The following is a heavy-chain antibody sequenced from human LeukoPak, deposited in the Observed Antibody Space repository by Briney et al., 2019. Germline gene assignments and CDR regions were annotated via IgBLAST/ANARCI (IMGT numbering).Heavy chain of an antibody. CDR1: GFTFDDYA. CDR3: AREGGYFDY. D-gene: IGHD3-16*01. V-gene: IGHV3-9*01. Sequence: GRSLRLSCAASGFTFDDYAMHWVRHAPGKGLEWVSGISWNSGRIGYADSVKGRFTISRDNAKNSLYLQMNSLRAEDTALYYCAREGGYFDYWGQGTLVTVSS. J-gene: IGHJ4*02. CDR2: ISWNSGRI.